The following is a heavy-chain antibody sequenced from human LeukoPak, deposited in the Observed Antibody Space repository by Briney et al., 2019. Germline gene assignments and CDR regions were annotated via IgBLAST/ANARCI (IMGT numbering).Heavy chain of an antibody. CDR1: GGSFSGYY. J-gene: IGHJ4*02. CDR2: INHSGST. CDR3: ARGGWVGFPFDY. Sequence: KPSETLSLTCAVYGGSFSGYYWGWIRQPPGKGLEWIEEINHSGSTNYNPSLKSRVTISVDTSKNQFSLKLSSVTAADTAVYYCARGGWVGFPFDYWGQGTLVTVSS. D-gene: IGHD1-26*01. V-gene: IGHV4-34*01.